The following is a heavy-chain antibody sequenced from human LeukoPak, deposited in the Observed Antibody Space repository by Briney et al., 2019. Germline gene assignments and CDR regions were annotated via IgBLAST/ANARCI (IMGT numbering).Heavy chain of an antibody. J-gene: IGHJ4*02. D-gene: IGHD6-13*01. Sequence: PGGSLRLSCAASGFTFSSYSMNWVRQAPGKGLEWVSSISSSSSYIYYADSVKGRFTISRDNAKNSLYLQMNSLRAEDTAVYYCARFSYGYSSSWYGNYFDYWGQGTLVTVSS. CDR1: GFTFSSYS. V-gene: IGHV3-21*04. CDR3: ARFSYGYSSSWYGNYFDY. CDR2: ISSSSSYI.